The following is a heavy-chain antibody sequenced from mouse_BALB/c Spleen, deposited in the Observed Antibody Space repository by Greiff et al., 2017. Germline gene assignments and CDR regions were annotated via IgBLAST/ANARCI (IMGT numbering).Heavy chain of an antibody. V-gene: IGHV1-15*01. CDR1: GYTFTDYE. J-gene: IGHJ3*01. D-gene: IGHD2-1*01. Sequence: QVQLQQSGAELVRPGASVTLSCKASGYTFTDYEMHWVKQTPVHGLEWIGAIDPETGGTAYNQKFKGKATMTADTSSNTAYLQLSSLTSEDTAVYYCNVYYGNYWGQGTLVTVSA. CDR3: NVYYGNY. CDR2: IDPETGGT.